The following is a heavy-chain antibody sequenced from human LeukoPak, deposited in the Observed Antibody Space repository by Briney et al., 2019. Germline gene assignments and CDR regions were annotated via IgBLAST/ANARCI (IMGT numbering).Heavy chain of an antibody. D-gene: IGHD1-7*01. Sequence: GGSLRLSCAASGFTFDDYAMHWVRQAPGKGLEWVSGISWNSGSIGYADSVKGRFTISRDNSKNTLYLQMNSLRAEDTAVYYCAKWNYEFWGQGTLVTVSS. J-gene: IGHJ4*02. CDR3: AKWNYEF. CDR1: GFTFDDYA. V-gene: IGHV3-9*01. CDR2: ISWNSGSI.